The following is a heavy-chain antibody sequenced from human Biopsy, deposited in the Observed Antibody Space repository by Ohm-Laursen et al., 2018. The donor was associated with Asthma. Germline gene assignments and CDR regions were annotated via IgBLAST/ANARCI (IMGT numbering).Heavy chain of an antibody. CDR2: IHHSGTS. Sequence: TLSLTCTVSGDSITSGGCCWNWIRQHPGKGLEWIGYIHHSGTSYFNPSLKSRVSFSRDTSKNQFSLRLSSVTAADTAVYYCAGTTYGHDGFDPWGQGTLVTVSS. CDR1: GDSITSGGCC. J-gene: IGHJ5*02. CDR3: AGTTYGHDGFDP. V-gene: IGHV4-31*03. D-gene: IGHD4-17*01.